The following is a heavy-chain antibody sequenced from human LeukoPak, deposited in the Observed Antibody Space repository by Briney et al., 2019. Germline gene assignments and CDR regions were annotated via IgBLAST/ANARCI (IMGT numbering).Heavy chain of an antibody. V-gene: IGHV1-2*02. J-gene: IGHJ6*02. D-gene: IGHD6-13*01. CDR1: GYTFTGYY. CDR2: INPNSGGT. Sequence: ASVKVSCKASGYTFTGYYMHWVRQAPGQGLEWMGWINPNSGGTNYAQKFQGRVTMTRDTSISTAYMEPSRLRSDDTAVYYCARAKAAAGTRSYGMDVWGQGTTVTVSS. CDR3: ARAKAAAGTRSYGMDV.